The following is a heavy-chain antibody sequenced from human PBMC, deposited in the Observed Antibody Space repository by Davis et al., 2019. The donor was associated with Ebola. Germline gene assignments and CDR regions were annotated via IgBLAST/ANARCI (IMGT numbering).Heavy chain of an antibody. CDR2: ISYDGSNK. Sequence: GESLKISCAASGFSFSSFGMHWERQAPGKGLEWVAVISYDGSNKYYADSVKGRFTISRDNSKNTLYLQMNSLRDEDTAVYYCARSHRATNWRILVYLGQGTLVTVSS. CDR3: ARSHRATNWRILVY. CDR1: GFSFSSFG. V-gene: IGHV3-30*03. J-gene: IGHJ4*02. D-gene: IGHD1-26*01.